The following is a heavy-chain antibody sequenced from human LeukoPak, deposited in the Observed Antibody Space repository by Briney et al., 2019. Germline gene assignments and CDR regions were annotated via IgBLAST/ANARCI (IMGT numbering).Heavy chain of an antibody. CDR2: ICYSGYT. CDR1: GGSISGSTSY. CDR3: AKHYMGSSYNHGLDC. D-gene: IGHD3-10*01. Sequence: PSETLSLTCTVSGGSISGSTSYWGWIRQSPGKGLEWIGSICYSGYTYQNPSLESRVTISVDTSKNQFSLKLSSVTAADTAIYYCAKHYMGSSYNHGLDCWGQGTLVTVSS. V-gene: IGHV4-39*01. J-gene: IGHJ4*02.